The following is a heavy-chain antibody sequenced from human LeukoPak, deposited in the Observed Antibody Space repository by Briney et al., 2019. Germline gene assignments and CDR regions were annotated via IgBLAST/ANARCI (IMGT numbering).Heavy chain of an antibody. J-gene: IGHJ4*02. D-gene: IGHD5-12*01. V-gene: IGHV4-34*01. CDR3: AREMGSGSEFDY. CDR1: LGSLRGYY. Sequence: PPGTLSLTCAVSLGSLRGYYWSWIPQPPGQGLEWIGEINHSVSTNYTPSLKSRVTISGDTSKNQFSLKLSSVTAADTGVYYCAREMGSGSEFDYWGQGTLVTVSS. CDR2: INHSVST.